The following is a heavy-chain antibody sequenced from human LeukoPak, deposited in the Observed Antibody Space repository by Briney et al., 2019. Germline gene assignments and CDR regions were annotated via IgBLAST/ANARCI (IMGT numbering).Heavy chain of an antibody. CDR2: MYYSGST. CDR1: GGSISGYY. CDR3: ARGYSGYDPTYFDY. Sequence: SETLSLTCTVSGGSISGYYWSWIRQPPGKGLEWIGYMYYSGSTKYNPSLKSRVTISVDTSKNQFSQKLSSVTAADTAVYYCARGYSGYDPTYFDYWGQGTLVTVSS. V-gene: IGHV4-59*01. D-gene: IGHD5-12*01. J-gene: IGHJ4*02.